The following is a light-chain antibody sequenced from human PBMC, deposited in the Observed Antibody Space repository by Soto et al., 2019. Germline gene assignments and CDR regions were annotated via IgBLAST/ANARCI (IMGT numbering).Light chain of an antibody. V-gene: IGKV1-27*01. CDR2: SAS. CDR3: KQYKEWHPFT. Sequence: DIQMTQSPSTLSASVGDRVTITFRASQNIERYMAWYQQKPGKVPKLLIYSASTLQSGVPSRFSGSGSGTEFTLSISSLQSEDFAAYYCKQYKEWHPFTFGQGTRLEIK. J-gene: IGKJ5*01. CDR1: QNIERY.